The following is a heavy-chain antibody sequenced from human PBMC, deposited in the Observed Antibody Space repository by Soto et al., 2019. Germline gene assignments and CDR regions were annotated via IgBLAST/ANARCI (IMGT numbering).Heavy chain of an antibody. D-gene: IGHD6-19*01. V-gene: IGHV1-69*08. Sequence: QVQLVQSGAGVKKPGSSVKVSCKASGGTFSSYTISWVRQAPGQGLEWMGRIIPILGIANYAQKFQGRVTITADKSTSTAYMELISLRSEDTAVYYCARDRHSSGWHFDYWGQGTLVTVSS. CDR1: GGTFSSYT. CDR2: IIPILGIA. J-gene: IGHJ4*02. CDR3: ARDRHSSGWHFDY.